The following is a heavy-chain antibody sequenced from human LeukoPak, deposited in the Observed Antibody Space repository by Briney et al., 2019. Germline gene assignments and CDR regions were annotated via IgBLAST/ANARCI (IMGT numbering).Heavy chain of an antibody. J-gene: IGHJ5*02. V-gene: IGHV4-34*01. CDR1: GGSFSGYY. D-gene: IGHD3-9*01. CDR3: ARGLRYDILTGYYNDHNWFDP. CDR2: INHSGGT. Sequence: PSETLSLTCAVYGGSFSGYYWSWIRQPPGKGLEWIGEINHSGGTNYNPSLKSRVTISVDTSKNQFSLKLSSVTAADTAVYYCARGLRYDILTGYYNDHNWFDPWGQGTLVTVSS.